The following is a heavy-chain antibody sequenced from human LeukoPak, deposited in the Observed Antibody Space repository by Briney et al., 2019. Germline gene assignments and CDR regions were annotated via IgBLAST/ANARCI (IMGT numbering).Heavy chain of an antibody. J-gene: IGHJ3*02. CDR2: IYYSGST. D-gene: IGHD6-6*01. CDR1: GGSISSYY. CDR3: ARKIAARPRLNAFDI. V-gene: IGHV4-59*01. Sequence: PSETLSVICTVSGGSISSYYWSWIRQPPGKGLEWIGYIYYSGSTNYNPSLKSRVTISVDTSKNQFSLKLSSVTAADTAVYYCARKIAARPRLNAFDIWGQGTMVTVSS.